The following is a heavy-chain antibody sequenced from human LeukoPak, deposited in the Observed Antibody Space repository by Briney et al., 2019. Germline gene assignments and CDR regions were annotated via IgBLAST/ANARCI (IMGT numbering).Heavy chain of an antibody. Sequence: ASVKVSCKASGYTFTGYYMHWVRQAPGQGLEWMGWINPNSGGTNYAQKFQGRVTMTRDTSISTAYMELSRLRSDDTAVYYCAGGRADCSSTSCYKTYYYYYYMDVWGKGTTVTVSS. CDR1: GYTFTGYY. D-gene: IGHD2-2*02. V-gene: IGHV1-2*02. J-gene: IGHJ6*03. CDR2: INPNSGGT. CDR3: AGGRADCSSTSCYKTYYYYYYMDV.